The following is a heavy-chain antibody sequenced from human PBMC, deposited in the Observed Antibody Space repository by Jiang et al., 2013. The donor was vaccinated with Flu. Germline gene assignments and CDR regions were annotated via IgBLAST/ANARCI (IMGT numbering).Heavy chain of an antibody. CDR1: GFTFSDYY. V-gene: IGHV3-11*01. D-gene: IGHD6-13*01. CDR2: ISSSGSTI. J-gene: IGHJ4*02. Sequence: RLSCAASGFTFSDYYMSWIRQAPGKGLEWVSYISSSGSTIYYADSVKGRFTISRDNAKNSLYLQMNSLRAEDTAVYYCARDPRAQQLFDYWGQGTLVTVSS. CDR3: ARDPRAQQLFDY.